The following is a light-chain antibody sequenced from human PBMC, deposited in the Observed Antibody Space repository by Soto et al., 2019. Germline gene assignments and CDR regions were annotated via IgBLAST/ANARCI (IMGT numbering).Light chain of an antibody. V-gene: IGKV1-39*01. CDR3: QQSYSAPPA. CDR1: QSISTF. CDR2: AAT. Sequence: QMTQSPLSLSASVGDRVSITCRASQSISTFLNWYQQTPGRAPKLLIYAATTLQRGVPSRFVGTGSGTDFTLTISSLQPEDFATYFCQQSYSAPPAFGQGTKVDIK. J-gene: IGKJ1*01.